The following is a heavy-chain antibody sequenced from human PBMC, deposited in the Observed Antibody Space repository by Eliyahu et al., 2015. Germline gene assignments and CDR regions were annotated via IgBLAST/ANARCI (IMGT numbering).Heavy chain of an antibody. V-gene: IGHV4-39*01. CDR1: GCSITXXSYY. CDR3: AVPGGSGYSHFQH. Sequence: QLQLQESGPGLVKPSETLSLXCXVSGCSITXXSYYWGWIXXPPGKGLEWIGSVYYSGSTYYNPSLKSRVTISVDTSKNQFSLKLSSVTAADTAVYYCAVPGGSGYSHFQHWGQGTLVTVSS. D-gene: IGHD3-22*01. J-gene: IGHJ1*01. CDR2: VYYSGST.